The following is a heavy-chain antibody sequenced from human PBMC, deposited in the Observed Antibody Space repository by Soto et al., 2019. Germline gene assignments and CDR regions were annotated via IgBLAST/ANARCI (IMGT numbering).Heavy chain of an antibody. D-gene: IGHD3-3*01. J-gene: IGHJ6*02. Sequence: GGSLRLSCAASGFTFSSYGMHWVRQAPGKGLEWVAVIWYDGSNKYYADSVKGRFTISRDNSKNTLYLQMNSLRAEDTAVYYCASNGQYDFWSGYYTHYYGMDVWGQGTTVTVSS. CDR2: IWYDGSNK. CDR3: ASNGQYDFWSGYYTHYYGMDV. V-gene: IGHV3-33*01. CDR1: GFTFSSYG.